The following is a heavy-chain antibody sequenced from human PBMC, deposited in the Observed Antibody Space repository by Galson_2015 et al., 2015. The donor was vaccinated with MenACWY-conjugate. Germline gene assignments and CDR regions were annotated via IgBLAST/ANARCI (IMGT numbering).Heavy chain of an antibody. J-gene: IGHJ4*02. CDR2: IYHSGST. Sequence: SETLSLTCAVSGGSICSSNWWSWVRQPPGKGLEWIGEIYHSGSTNYNPSLKSRVTISVDKSKNQFSLKLSSVTAADTAVYYCARGGGAYGSRPYYFDYWGQGTLVTVSS. CDR1: GGSICSSNW. D-gene: IGHD3-10*01. V-gene: IGHV4-4*02. CDR3: ARGGGAYGSRPYYFDY.